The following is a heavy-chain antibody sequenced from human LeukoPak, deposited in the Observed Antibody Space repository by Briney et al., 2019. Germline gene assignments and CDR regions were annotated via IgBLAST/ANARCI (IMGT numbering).Heavy chain of an antibody. CDR3: AREDCGGDCCLFDH. CDR1: GFTFSSYS. D-gene: IGHD2-21*02. Sequence: GGSLRLSCAASGFTFSSYSMNWVRQAPGKGLEWVSSITSGSSYIYYADSVKGRFTISNNNAKSSLFLQINRLRAEDTAVYYCAREDCGGDCCLFDHWGQGTLVTVSS. CDR2: ITSGSSYI. J-gene: IGHJ4*02. V-gene: IGHV3-21*01.